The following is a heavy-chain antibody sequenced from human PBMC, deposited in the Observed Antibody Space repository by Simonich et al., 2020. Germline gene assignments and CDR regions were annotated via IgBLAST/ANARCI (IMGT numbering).Heavy chain of an antibody. CDR1: GYTFPGCY. V-gene: IGHV1-2*06. CDR3: ARAYSSRCYNWFDP. J-gene: IGHJ5*02. CDR2: NNPNSGGT. D-gene: IGHD6-13*01. Sequence: GAEVKKPGASVKVSCKASGYTFPGCYMHWVRQAPGQGREWMGRNNPNSGGTNYSQKFQGRITMTRDTSNSPAYMELVSLRAEDTAVYYCARAYSSRCYNWFDPWGQGTLVTVSS.